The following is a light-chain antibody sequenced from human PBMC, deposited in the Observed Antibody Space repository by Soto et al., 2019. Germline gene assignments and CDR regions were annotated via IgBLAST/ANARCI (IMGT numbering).Light chain of an antibody. CDR1: SSNIGNNY. CDR3: GTWDSSMSAVV. V-gene: IGLV1-51*02. Sequence: QSVLTQPPSVSAAPGQRVTISCSGSSSNIGNNYVSWYQQLPGTATKLLIYENNKRPSGISDRFSGSKSGTSATLGITELQTGDEADYYCGTWDSSMSAVVFGGGTQLTVL. J-gene: IGLJ2*01. CDR2: ENN.